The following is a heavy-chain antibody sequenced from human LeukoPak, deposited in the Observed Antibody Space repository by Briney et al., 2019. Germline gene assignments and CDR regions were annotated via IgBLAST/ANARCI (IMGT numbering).Heavy chain of an antibody. Sequence: GGSLRLSCAASGFTFDDYAMHWVRQPPGKGLEWVSGITWNSRDIGYADSVKGRFTISRDNSKNTLYLQMNSLRAEDTAVYYCARVARQWLSDLQYFDYWGQGTLVTVSS. CDR2: ITWNSRDI. CDR1: GFTFDDYA. D-gene: IGHD6-19*01. V-gene: IGHV3-9*01. CDR3: ARVARQWLSDLQYFDY. J-gene: IGHJ4*02.